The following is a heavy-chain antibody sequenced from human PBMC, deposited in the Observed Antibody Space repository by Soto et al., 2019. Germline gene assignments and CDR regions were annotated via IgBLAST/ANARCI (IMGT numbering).Heavy chain of an antibody. CDR3: ARGGNPIDF. CDR2: ISAYNGNT. J-gene: IGHJ4*02. V-gene: IGHV1-18*01. Sequence: ASVKVSCKASGYTFTNFGISWARQAPGQGLEWMGWISAYNGNTNYAQKFQGRVTMTTDTSTSTAYMEVRSLRFDDTAVYYCARGGNPIDFWGQGTLVTVSS. CDR1: GYTFTNFG.